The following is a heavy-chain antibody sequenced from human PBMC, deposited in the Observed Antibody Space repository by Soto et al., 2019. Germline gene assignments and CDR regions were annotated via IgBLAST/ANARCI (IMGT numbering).Heavy chain of an antibody. D-gene: IGHD6-19*01. J-gene: IGHJ4*02. CDR3: ARIHGPSGNYELDY. CDR2: IDWADDK. Sequence: SGPTLVNPTQTLTLTCTFSGFSITTRAMCVSWIRQPPGKALERLALIDWADDKYYSTSLKTRLTISKDTSKNQVVLTMTNVDPVDTATYYCARIHGPSGNYELDYWGQGTLVTVAS. V-gene: IGHV2-70*13. CDR1: GFSITTRAMC.